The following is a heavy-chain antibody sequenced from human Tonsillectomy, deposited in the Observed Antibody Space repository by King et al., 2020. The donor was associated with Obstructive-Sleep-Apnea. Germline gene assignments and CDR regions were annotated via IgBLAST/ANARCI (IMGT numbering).Heavy chain of an antibody. CDR1: GFTFSSYG. CDR2: ILYEWSNK. Sequence: VQLVESGGGVVQPGRSLRLSCAASGFTFSSYGMHWVRQAPGKGVERVGVILYEWSNKYYADSVKGRFAFSRVNSKNTLYLQMNSLRAEDTAVYYCARDLVDYDILTGYSYYGMDVWGQGTTVTVSS. D-gene: IGHD3-9*01. CDR3: ARDLVDYDILTGYSYYGMDV. V-gene: IGHV3-33*01. J-gene: IGHJ6*02.